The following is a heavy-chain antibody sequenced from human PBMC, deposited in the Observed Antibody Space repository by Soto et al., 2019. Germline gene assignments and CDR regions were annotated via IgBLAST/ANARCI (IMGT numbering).Heavy chain of an antibody. J-gene: IGHJ4*01. CDR1: GGSMRNVY. CDR2: IFHSGNA. Sequence: KPSETLSLTCTVSGGSMRNVYWSWIRQPPGKRLEWIGFIFHSGNAKYNPSLKSRVTISIDTSKSQFSPSLDSVTAADTAVYFCARAHAPTLPFDYWGLGTLVTVSS. CDR3: ARAHAPTLPFDY. V-gene: IGHV4-59*01. D-gene: IGHD2-15*01.